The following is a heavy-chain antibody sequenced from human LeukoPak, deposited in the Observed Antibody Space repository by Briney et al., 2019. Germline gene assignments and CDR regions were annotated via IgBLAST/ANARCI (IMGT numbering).Heavy chain of an antibody. Sequence: SETLSLTCTVSGGSISSYYWSWIRQPAGKGLEWIGRIYTSGSTNYNPSLKSRVTTSVDTSKNQFSLKLSSVTAADTAVYYCARDGCSSTSCYVFDYWGQGTLVTVSS. J-gene: IGHJ4*02. D-gene: IGHD2-2*01. V-gene: IGHV4-4*07. CDR3: ARDGCSSTSCYVFDY. CDR2: IYTSGST. CDR1: GGSISSYY.